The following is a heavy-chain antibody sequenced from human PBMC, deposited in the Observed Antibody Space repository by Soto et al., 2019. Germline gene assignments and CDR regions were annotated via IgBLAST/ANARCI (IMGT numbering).Heavy chain of an antibody. CDR1: GFMFSRYA. D-gene: IGHD3-10*01. Sequence: QVQLVESGGGVVPPGRSLRLYCAASGFMFSRYAMHWVRQAPGKGLEWVAVISKDGSVIYYADSVKGRFTISRDKSKNMVYLQLNSLRDEDTAVFYCVRSRSGAVPDSFAYWGQGTLVTVAS. CDR3: VRSRSGAVPDSFAY. V-gene: IGHV3-30*04. J-gene: IGHJ4*02. CDR2: ISKDGSVI.